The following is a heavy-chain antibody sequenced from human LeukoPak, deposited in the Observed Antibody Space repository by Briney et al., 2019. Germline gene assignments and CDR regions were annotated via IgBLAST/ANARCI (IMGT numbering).Heavy chain of an antibody. CDR3: SMVIKPPYYFDY. CDR2: IYQTGST. Sequence: SETLSLTCAVSGHSISTGYYWGWIRRPPGKGRQWIGNIYQTGSTYYNPSLKSRVTISLDTSKNQFSLKLNSVTAADTAIYCCSMVIKPPYYFDYWGQGALVTVSS. CDR1: GHSISTGYY. V-gene: IGHV4-38-2*01. D-gene: IGHD3-22*01. J-gene: IGHJ4*02.